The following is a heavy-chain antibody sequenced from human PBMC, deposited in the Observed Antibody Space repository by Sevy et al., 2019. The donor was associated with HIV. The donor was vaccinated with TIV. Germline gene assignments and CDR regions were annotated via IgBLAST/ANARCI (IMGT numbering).Heavy chain of an antibody. CDR3: AGAAPAYYYAMGV. Sequence: SETLSLTCTVSGDSVSSGNYYWSWIRQPPGKGLEWIGYHFYSGSTTYNPSLKSQVTISVDRSKNQFSLKLSSVTAADTAVYYCAGAAPAYYYAMGVWGQGTTVTVSS. V-gene: IGHV4-61*01. CDR1: GDSVSSGNYY. D-gene: IGHD3-16*01. J-gene: IGHJ6*02. CDR2: HFYSGST.